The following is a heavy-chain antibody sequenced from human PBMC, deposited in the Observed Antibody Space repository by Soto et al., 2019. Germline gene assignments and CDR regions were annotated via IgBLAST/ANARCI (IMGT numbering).Heavy chain of an antibody. CDR3: ATSAATARTGAESFDY. J-gene: IGHJ4*02. CDR2: INHSGST. Sequence: SETLSLTCAVYGGSFSGYYWSWIRQPPGKGLEWIGEINHSGSTNYNPSLKSRVTISVDTSKNQFSLKLSSVTAADTAVYYCATSAATARTGAESFDYWDQATLGTVST. CDR1: GGSFSGYY. V-gene: IGHV4-34*01. D-gene: IGHD6-13*01.